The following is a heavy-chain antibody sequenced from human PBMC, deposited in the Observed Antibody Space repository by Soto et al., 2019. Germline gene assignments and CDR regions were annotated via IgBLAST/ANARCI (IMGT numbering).Heavy chain of an antibody. Sequence: ASVKVSCKASGYTFTNYAMHWVRQAPGQRLEWMGWVNAGNGNTKYSQKFQGRVTITRDTSASTAYMELSSLRSEDTAVYYCARVSGYYLPDYWGQGTLVTVSS. V-gene: IGHV1-3*01. CDR1: GYTFTNYA. CDR3: ARVSGYYLPDY. J-gene: IGHJ4*02. D-gene: IGHD5-12*01. CDR2: VNAGNGNT.